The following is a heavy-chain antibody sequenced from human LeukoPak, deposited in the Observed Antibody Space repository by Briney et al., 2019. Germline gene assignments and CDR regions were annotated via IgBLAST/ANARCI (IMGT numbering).Heavy chain of an antibody. CDR3: ARVNDCSGGSCYPNWFDP. Sequence: ETLSLTCTVSGGSINSYYWSWIRQPPGKGLEWIGYIYYSGTINYNPSLKSRVTISVDTSKNQFSLKLSSVTAADTAVYYCARVNDCSGGSCYPNWFDPWGQGTLVTVSS. CDR1: GGSINSYY. CDR2: IYYSGTI. J-gene: IGHJ5*02. V-gene: IGHV4-59*01. D-gene: IGHD2-15*01.